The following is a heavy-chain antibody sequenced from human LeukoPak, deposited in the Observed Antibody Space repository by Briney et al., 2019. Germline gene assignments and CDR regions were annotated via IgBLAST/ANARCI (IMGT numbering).Heavy chain of an antibody. CDR1: GFTFSSYA. Sequence: PGGSLRLSCAASGFTFSSYAMSWVRQAPGQGLEWVSAISGSGDCTYYADSVKGRFTISRDHSKNTLYLQMSSLRAEDTAVYYCAKLRSVVVAAATNYWGQGTLVTVSS. J-gene: IGHJ4*02. CDR3: AKLRSVVVAAATNY. D-gene: IGHD2-15*01. CDR2: ISGSGDCT. V-gene: IGHV3-23*01.